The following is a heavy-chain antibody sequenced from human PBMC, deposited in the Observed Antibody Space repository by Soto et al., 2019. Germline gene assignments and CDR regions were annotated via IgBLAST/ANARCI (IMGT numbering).Heavy chain of an antibody. J-gene: IGHJ6*03. V-gene: IGHV3-74*01. CDR1: GFTFSSYW. Sequence: GGSLRLSCAASGFTFSSYWMHWVRQAPGKGLVWVSRINSDGSSTSYADSVKGRFTISRDNAKNTLYLQMNSLRAEDTAVYYCASDYIYYYYMDVWGKGTTVTVSS. CDR3: ASDYIYYYYMDV. CDR2: INSDGSST. D-gene: IGHD4-4*01.